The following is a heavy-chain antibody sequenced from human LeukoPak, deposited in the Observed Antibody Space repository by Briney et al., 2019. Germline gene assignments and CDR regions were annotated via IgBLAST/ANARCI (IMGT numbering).Heavy chain of an antibody. CDR1: GGSISSGSYY. D-gene: IGHD6-13*01. CDR2: IYTSGST. Sequence: SETLSLTCTVSGGSISSGSYYWSWIRQPAGKGLEWIGRIYTSGSTNYNPSLRSRVTISVDTSKNQFSLKLSSVTAADTAVYYCARELGYYYYYMDVWGKGTTVTVSS. CDR3: ARELGYYYYYMDV. J-gene: IGHJ6*03. V-gene: IGHV4-61*02.